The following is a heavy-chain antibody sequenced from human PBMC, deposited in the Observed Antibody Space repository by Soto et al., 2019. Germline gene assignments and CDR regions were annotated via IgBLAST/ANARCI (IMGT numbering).Heavy chain of an antibody. CDR2: IYSGGST. Sequence: EVQLVETGGGLIQPGGSLRLSCAASGFTVSSNYMSWVRQAPGKGLEWVSVIYSGGSTYYADSVKGRFTISRDNSKSTLYLQMNRLRAERTTVYYCARGKLFGELFLDYWGKGTLVTVSS. CDR1: GFTVSSNY. CDR3: ARGKLFGELFLDY. J-gene: IGHJ4*02. V-gene: IGHV3-53*02. D-gene: IGHD3-10*02.